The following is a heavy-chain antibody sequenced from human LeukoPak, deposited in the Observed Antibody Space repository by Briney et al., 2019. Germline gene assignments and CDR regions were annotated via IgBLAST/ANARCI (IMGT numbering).Heavy chain of an antibody. CDR2: ISSSSSYI. J-gene: IGHJ5*02. D-gene: IGHD3-10*01. CDR3: ARGFGESPSNWFDP. V-gene: IGHV3-21*01. Sequence: PGGSLRLSCAASGFTFSSYSMNWVRQAPGKGLEWVSSISSSSSYIYYADSVKGRFTISRDNAKNSLYLQMNSLRAEDTAVYYCARGFGESPSNWFDPWGQGTLVTVSS. CDR1: GFTFSSYS.